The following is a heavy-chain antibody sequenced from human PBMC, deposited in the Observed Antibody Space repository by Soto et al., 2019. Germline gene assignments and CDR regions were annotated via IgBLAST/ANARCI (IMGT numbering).Heavy chain of an antibody. CDR1: GGSISSGGYY. D-gene: IGHD6-13*01. V-gene: IGHV4-31*03. Sequence: QVQLQESGPGLVKPSQTLSLTCTVSGGSISSGGYYCSWIRQHPGKGLEWIGYIYYNGSTYYNPSLMIRVTISVDPSKNQFSLKLSSVTAADTAVYYCARVKLVPQGGFDYWGQGTLVTVSS. J-gene: IGHJ4*02. CDR2: IYYNGST. CDR3: ARVKLVPQGGFDY.